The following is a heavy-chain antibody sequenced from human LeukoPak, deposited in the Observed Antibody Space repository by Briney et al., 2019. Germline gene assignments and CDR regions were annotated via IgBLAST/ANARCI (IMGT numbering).Heavy chain of an antibody. D-gene: IGHD4-17*01. V-gene: IGHV4-34*01. CDR3: ARGYGDYINWYFDL. J-gene: IGHJ2*01. CDR1: GGSFSAYY. Sequence: SETLSLTCAVYGGSFSAYYWSWIRQPPGKGLEWIGEINHSGSTNYNPSLKSRVTISVDTSKNQFPLKLSSVTAADTAVYYCARGYGDYINWYFDLWGRGTLVTVSS. CDR2: INHSGST.